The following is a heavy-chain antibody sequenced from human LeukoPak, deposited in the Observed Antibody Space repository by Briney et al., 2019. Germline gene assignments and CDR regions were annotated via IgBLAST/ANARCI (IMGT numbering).Heavy chain of an antibody. J-gene: IGHJ4*02. CDR1: GFTFGGSG. D-gene: IGHD6-19*01. V-gene: IGHV3-30*02. Sequence: GGSLRLSCAASGFTFGGSGMHWVRQAPGKGLEWVAFIRYDGSDKHYADSVKGRFTISRDNSKNTLYLQMNSLRAEDTAVYYCAKPIPTIAVAVSTRQWGQGTLVTVSS. CDR3: AKPIPTIAVAVSTRQ. CDR2: IRYDGSDK.